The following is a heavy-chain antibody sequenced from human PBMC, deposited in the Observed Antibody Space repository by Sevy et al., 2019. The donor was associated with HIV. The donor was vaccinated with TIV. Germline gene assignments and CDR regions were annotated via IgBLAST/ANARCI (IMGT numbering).Heavy chain of an antibody. Sequence: ASVKVSCKASGYTFTGYYMHWVRQAPGQGLEWMGWINPNSGGTNYPQKFQGRVTMTRDTSISTAYMELSRLRSDDTAVYYCARHPSPLDAFDIWGQGTMVTVSS. CDR1: GYTFTGYY. J-gene: IGHJ3*02. V-gene: IGHV1-2*02. CDR2: INPNSGGT. D-gene: IGHD1-1*01. CDR3: ARHPSPLDAFDI.